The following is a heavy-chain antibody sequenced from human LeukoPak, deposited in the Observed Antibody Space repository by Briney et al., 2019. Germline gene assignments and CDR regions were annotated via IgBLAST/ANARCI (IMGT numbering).Heavy chain of an antibody. J-gene: IGHJ4*02. D-gene: IGHD1-26*01. V-gene: IGHV3-53*01. CDR1: GLIVSSNY. CDR2: IYSGGSI. Sequence: GGSLRLSCAASGLIVSSNYMSWVRQAPGKGLEWVSVIYSGGSIHYADSVKGRFTISRDNSKNTLYLQMNSLRAEDTAVYYCAKEIVGAPTPGAYWGQGILVTVSS. CDR3: AKEIVGAPTPGAY.